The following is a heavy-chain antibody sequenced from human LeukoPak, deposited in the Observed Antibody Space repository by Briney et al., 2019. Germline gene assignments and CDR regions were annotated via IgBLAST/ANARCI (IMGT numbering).Heavy chain of an antibody. J-gene: IGHJ4*02. CDR3: AKDTGLVPAAYYFDY. Sequence: GRSLRLSCAASGYTFDDYAVHWVRQAPGKGLEWVSGISWNSGSIGYADSVKGRFTISRDNAKNSLYLQMNSLRAEDTALYYCAKDTGLVPAAYYFDYWGQGTLVTVSS. V-gene: IGHV3-9*01. CDR1: GYTFDDYA. CDR2: ISWNSGSI. D-gene: IGHD2-2*01.